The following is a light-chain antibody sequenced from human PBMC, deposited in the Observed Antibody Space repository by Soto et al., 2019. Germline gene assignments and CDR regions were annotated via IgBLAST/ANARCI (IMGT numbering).Light chain of an antibody. CDR3: QQYNSYPRT. CDR1: QSISSW. Sequence: DIQMTQSPSTLSASVGDRVTITCRASQSISSWLAWYQQKPGKAPKLLIYDASSLESGVTSRFSGSGSGTAFTLTISSLQPDDFAAYYCQQYNSYPRTFGQGTKVEIK. CDR2: DAS. V-gene: IGKV1-5*01. J-gene: IGKJ1*01.